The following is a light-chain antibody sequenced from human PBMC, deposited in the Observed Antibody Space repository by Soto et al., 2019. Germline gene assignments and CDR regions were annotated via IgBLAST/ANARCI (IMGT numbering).Light chain of an antibody. J-gene: IGLJ2*01. V-gene: IGLV2-14*03. Sequence: QSALTQPASVSGSPGQSITISCTGTSSDVGGYNYVSWYQHHPGKAPKLMIYDVSNRPSGVSNRFSGSKSGNTASLTISGLQAEDEADYYCAAWDDSLNGVVFGGGTKVTVL. CDR3: AAWDDSLNGVV. CDR1: SSDVGGYNY. CDR2: DVS.